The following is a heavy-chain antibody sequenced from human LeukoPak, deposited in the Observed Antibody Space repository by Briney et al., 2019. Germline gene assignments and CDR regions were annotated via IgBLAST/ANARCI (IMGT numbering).Heavy chain of an antibody. CDR1: GYTFTSYG. Sequence: GASVKVSCKASGYTFTSYGISWVRQAPGQGLEWMGWISAYNGNTNYAQKLQGRVTMTTDTSTSTAYMELRSLRSDDTAVYYCASIVVVPGRRVAEYFQHWGQGTLVTVSS. J-gene: IGHJ1*01. D-gene: IGHD2-2*01. CDR2: ISAYNGNT. V-gene: IGHV1-18*01. CDR3: ASIVVVPGRRVAEYFQH.